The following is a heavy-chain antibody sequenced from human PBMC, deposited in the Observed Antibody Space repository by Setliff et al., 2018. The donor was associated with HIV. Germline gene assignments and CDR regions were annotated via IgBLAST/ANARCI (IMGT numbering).Heavy chain of an antibody. CDR1: GYTFTSYD. V-gene: IGHV1-8*02. J-gene: IGHJ3*02. CDR2: MNPNSGNT. D-gene: IGHD6-13*01. Sequence: SVKVSCKASGYTFTSYDINWVRQATGQGLEWMGWMNPNSGNTGYAQKFQGRVTMTRNTSISTAYMELSSLRSEDTAVYYCARGGQQLDLLAFDIWGQGTMVTVSS. CDR3: ARGGQQLDLLAFDI.